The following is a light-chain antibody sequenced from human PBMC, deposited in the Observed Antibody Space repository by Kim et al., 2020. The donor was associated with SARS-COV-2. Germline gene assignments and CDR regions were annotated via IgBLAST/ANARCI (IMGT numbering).Light chain of an antibody. CDR2: GAS. J-gene: IGKJ2*01. V-gene: IGKV3-20*01. CDR3: QRYGSSYT. Sequence: SFSPGERATLSCRASQSVSSSNLAWYQQKPGQAPRLLIYGASSRATDIPDRFSGSGSGTDFTLTISRLEPEDFAVYYCQRYGSSYTFGQGTKLEI. CDR1: QSVSSSN.